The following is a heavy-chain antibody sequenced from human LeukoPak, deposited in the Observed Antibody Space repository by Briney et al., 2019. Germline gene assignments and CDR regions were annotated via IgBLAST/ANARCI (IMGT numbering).Heavy chain of an antibody. D-gene: IGHD3-22*01. CDR2: INWNGDST. Sequence: GGSLRLSCAASGFSFYDYGLTWVRRAPGKGLEWVSGINWNGDSTDYADSVKGRFTISRDNAKNSLYLQMNSLRAEDTALYYCARDLRVVITGSFDSWGQGTLVTVSS. CDR3: ARDLRVVITGSFDS. CDR1: GFSFYDYG. V-gene: IGHV3-20*04. J-gene: IGHJ4*02.